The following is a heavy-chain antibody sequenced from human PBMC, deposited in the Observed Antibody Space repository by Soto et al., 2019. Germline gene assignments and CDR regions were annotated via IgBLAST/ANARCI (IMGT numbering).Heavy chain of an antibody. CDR3: ARDKIAAAGKIWVSYYGMDV. CDR2: IIPIFGTA. D-gene: IGHD6-13*01. V-gene: IGHV1-69*13. CDR1: GGTFSSYA. Sequence: ASVKVSCKASGGTFSSYAISWVRQAPGQGLEWMGGIIPIFGTANYAQKFQGRVTITADESTSTAYMELSSLRSEDTAVYYCARDKIAAAGKIWVSYYGMDVWGQGTTVTVS. J-gene: IGHJ6*02.